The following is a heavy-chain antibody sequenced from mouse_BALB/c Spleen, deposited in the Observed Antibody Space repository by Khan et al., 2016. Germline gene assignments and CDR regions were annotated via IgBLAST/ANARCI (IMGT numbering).Heavy chain of an antibody. J-gene: IGHJ4*01. V-gene: IGHV1-54*01. CDR2: INPGNGDT. D-gene: IGHD2-2*01. CDR3: GRGVNGGIEY. Sequence: QVQLQQSGPDLVRPGTSVKVSCKASGYAFTNYLIEWVKQRPGQGLEWIGVINPGNGDTSYNEKFKGKALLTADKSSSTAYMQLSSLTSDDSAVYFCGRGVNGGIEYWGQGTSVTVSS. CDR1: GYAFTNYL.